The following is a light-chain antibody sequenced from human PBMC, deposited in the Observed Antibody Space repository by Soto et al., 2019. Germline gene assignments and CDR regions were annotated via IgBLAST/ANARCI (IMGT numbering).Light chain of an antibody. J-gene: IGKJ2*03. CDR3: MQYAQWPHS. CDR2: KDF. Sequence: DGLLTQSPLSLSVTVGQPASISCRSSQSLVHSSGNTFLSWFFQRPGQCPRRRIYKDFNRHSGAAGRFSGSGSGTHFTPQITRVEADDVGVYYSMQYAQWPHSFGQGIKVDI. CDR1: QSLVHSSGNTF. V-gene: IGKV2-30*02.